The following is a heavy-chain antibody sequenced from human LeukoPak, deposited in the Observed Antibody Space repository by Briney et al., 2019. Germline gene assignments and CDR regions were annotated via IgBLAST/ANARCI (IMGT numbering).Heavy chain of an antibody. D-gene: IGHD3-22*01. Sequence: GGSLRLSCAASGFTFSSYSMNWVRQAPGKGLEWLSSISSSSSYIYYADSVEGRFTISRDNSKNTLYLQMNSLRAEDTAVYYCARESMIYYFDYWGQGTLVTVSS. CDR1: GFTFSSYS. CDR2: ISSSSSYI. CDR3: ARESMIYYFDY. J-gene: IGHJ4*02. V-gene: IGHV3-21*01.